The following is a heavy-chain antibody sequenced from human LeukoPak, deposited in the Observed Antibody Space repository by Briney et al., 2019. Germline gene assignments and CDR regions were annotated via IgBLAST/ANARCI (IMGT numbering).Heavy chain of an antibody. CDR3: ARAISGSYYRDKYYFDY. J-gene: IGHJ4*02. CDR1: GGSISSYY. CDR2: IYYSGST. V-gene: IGHV4-59*01. Sequence: SETLSLTCTVSGGSISSYYWSWIRQPPGKGLEWIGYIYYSGSTNYNPSLKSRVTISVDTSKNQFSLKLSSVTAADTAVYYCARAISGSYYRDKYYFDYWGQGTLVTVSS. D-gene: IGHD1-26*01.